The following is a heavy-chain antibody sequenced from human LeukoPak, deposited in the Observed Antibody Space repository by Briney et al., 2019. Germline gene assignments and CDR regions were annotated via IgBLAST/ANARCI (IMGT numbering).Heavy chain of an antibody. V-gene: IGHV1-18*01. D-gene: IGHD6-19*01. CDR3: TRWYSNGWYGDS. CDR1: GYTFINYG. CDR2: ISAYNGNA. J-gene: IGHJ4*02. Sequence: ASVKVSCKASGYTFINYGISWVRQAPGQGLECMGWISAYNGNANYAQKIQGRVTMTTDTSTSTAYMELRSLRSDDTAVYYCTRWYSNGWYGDSWGQGTLVTVSS.